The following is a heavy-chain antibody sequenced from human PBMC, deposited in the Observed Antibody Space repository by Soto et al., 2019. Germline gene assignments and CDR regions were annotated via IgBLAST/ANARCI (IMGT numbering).Heavy chain of an antibody. CDR2: ISAYNGNT. J-gene: IGHJ5*02. D-gene: IGHD3-9*01. CDR1: GYTFTSHG. Sequence: ASVKVSCKASGYTFTSHGISWVRQAPGQGLEWMGWISAYNGNTNYAQKLQGRVTMTTDTSTSTAYMELRSLRSDDTAVYYCARGWYYDILTGYSGYNWFDPWGQGTLVTVSS. V-gene: IGHV1-18*01. CDR3: ARGWYYDILTGYSGYNWFDP.